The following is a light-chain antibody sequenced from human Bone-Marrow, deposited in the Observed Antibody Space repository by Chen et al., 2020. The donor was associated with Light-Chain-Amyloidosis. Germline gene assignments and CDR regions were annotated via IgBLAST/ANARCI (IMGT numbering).Light chain of an antibody. CDR2: RGT. CDR3: QSADSSGTYEVI. Sequence: SYELTQPPSVSVPPGQTARITCSGDDLPTKYAYWYQQKPGQAPVLVIHRGTERPSGSSERFSGASSGTTATLTISGVQAEDEADYHCQSADSSGTYEVIFGGGTKLTVL. J-gene: IGLJ2*01. V-gene: IGLV3-25*03. CDR1: DLPTKY.